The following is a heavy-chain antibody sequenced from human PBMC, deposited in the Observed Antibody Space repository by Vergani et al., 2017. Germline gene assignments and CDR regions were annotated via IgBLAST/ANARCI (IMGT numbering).Heavy chain of an antibody. V-gene: IGHV3-23*01. CDR3: AKALEMATPWTASDI. CDR1: GFTFSSYA. CDR2: ISGSGCST. D-gene: IGHD5-24*01. J-gene: IGHJ3*02. Sequence: EVQLLESGGGLVQPGGFLRLSCAASGFTFSSYAMSWVRQAPGKGLEWVSGISGSGCSTYYADSVKGRFTISRDNSKNTLYLQMNSLRAEDTAVYYCAKALEMATPWTASDIWGQGTMVTVSS.